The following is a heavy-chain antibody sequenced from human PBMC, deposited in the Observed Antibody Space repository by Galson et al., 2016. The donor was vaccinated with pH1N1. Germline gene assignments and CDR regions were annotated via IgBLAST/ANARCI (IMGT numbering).Heavy chain of an antibody. CDR3: ARDRGFLSVTTSAFHM. D-gene: IGHD4-17*01. CDR1: GFTFSKYW. Sequence: SLRLSCAASGFTFSKYWMTWVRQAPGKGLEWVANINQIGDVKFYVDSVKGRFTVSRDNAKNSLYLQMNSLRGGDTAVYYCARDRGFLSVTTSAFHMWGQGTMVTVSS. V-gene: IGHV3-7*03. CDR2: INQIGDVK. J-gene: IGHJ3*02.